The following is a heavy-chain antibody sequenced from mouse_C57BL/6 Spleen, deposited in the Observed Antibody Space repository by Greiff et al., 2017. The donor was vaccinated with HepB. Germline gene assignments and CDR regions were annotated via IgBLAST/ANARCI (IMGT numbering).Heavy chain of an antibody. CDR1: GYTFTDYN. D-gene: IGHD1-1*01. CDR2: INPNNGGT. J-gene: IGHJ4*01. Sequence: EVQLQQSGPELVKPGASVKIPCKASGYTFTDYNMDWVKQSHGKSLEWIGDINPNNGGTIYNQKFKGKATLTVDKSSSTAYMELRSLTSEDTAVYYCARLRGTVVAGDYYAMDYWGQGTSVTVSS. V-gene: IGHV1-18*01. CDR3: ARLRGTVVAGDYYAMDY.